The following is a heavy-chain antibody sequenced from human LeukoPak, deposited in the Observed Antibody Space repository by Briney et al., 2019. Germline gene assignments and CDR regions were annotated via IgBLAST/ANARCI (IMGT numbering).Heavy chain of an antibody. CDR3: ARDQVAVAANYYYYGMDV. D-gene: IGHD6-19*01. CDR2: IKQDGSEK. V-gene: IGHV3-7*01. Sequence: GGSLRLSCAASGFTFSSYWMSWVRQAPGKGLEWVANIKQDGSEKYYVDSVKGRFTISRDNAKNSLYLRMNSLRAEDTAVYYCARDQVAVAANYYYYGMDVWGQGTTVTVSS. CDR1: GFTFSSYW. J-gene: IGHJ6*02.